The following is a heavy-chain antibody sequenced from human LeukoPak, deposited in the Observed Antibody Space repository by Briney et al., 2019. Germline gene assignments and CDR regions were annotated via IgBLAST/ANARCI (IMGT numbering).Heavy chain of an antibody. V-gene: IGHV4-39*07. J-gene: IGHJ6*03. CDR2: IHYSGST. Sequence: SETLSLTCSVSGGSTRTSTSYWGWVRQPPGKGLEWIGSIHYSGSTYKNPSLTSRVTISLDTPKRQFSLKVTSLTAADSAVYFCARESSSSRYFMDVWGRGTTVTVSS. CDR3: ARESSSSRYFMDV. CDR1: GGSTRTSTSY. D-gene: IGHD6-6*01.